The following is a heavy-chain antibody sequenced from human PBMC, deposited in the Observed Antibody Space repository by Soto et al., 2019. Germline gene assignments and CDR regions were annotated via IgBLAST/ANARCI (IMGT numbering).Heavy chain of an antibody. CDR3: ARDPGYCSGGTCHSFVGFLDY. V-gene: IGHV3-21*01. J-gene: IGHJ4*02. D-gene: IGHD2-15*01. CDR1: GFTFSSYS. CDR2: ISSFRSDYI. Sequence: EVQLVESGGGLVKPGGSLRLSCAASGFTFSSYSMNWVRQAPGKGLEWVASISSFRSDYINYVDSLKGRFTISRDNAKNSLFLEMISLSAEDTAVYYCARDPGYCSGGTCHSFVGFLDYWGQGTLVTVSS.